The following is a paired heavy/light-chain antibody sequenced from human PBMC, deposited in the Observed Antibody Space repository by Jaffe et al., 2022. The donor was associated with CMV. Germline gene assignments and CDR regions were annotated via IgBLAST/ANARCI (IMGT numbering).Light chain of an antibody. J-gene: IGKJ1*01. CDR1: QSISSF. CDR3: QAYGNSPTWT. Sequence: DTVLTQSPGTLSLSPGERATLSCRASQSISSFLAWYQQKPGQAPRLLIYDASTRATGIPDRISGSGSGTDFTLTISRLESEDSAVYYCQAYGNSPTWTFGQGTKVEIK. CDR2: DAS. V-gene: IGKV3-20*01.
Heavy chain of an antibody. CDR2: ISATGVRT. CDR1: EFTFSSHA. V-gene: IGHV3-23*01. CDR3: AKGDSDVIMVRGVTKKFSYFNY. Sequence: EVQLLESGGGLVQPGGSLRLSCAASEFTFSSHAMSWVRQAPGKGLEWVSGISATGVRTYYAESVKGRFTISRDNSRNTLFLQMNGLRAADTAVYYCAKGDSDVIMVRGVTKKFSYFNYWGQGVLVTVSS. D-gene: IGHD3-10*01. J-gene: IGHJ4*02.